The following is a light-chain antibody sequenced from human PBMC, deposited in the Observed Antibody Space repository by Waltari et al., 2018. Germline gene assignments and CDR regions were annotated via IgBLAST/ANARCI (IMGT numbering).Light chain of an antibody. J-gene: IGKJ3*01. CDR3: QQLNSYPFT. V-gene: IGKV1-9*01. Sequence: IQLTQSPSSLSASVGDRVTITCRASQGISSYLVWYQQKTGKAPKLRIYGASTLQSGVPSRFSGSGSGTDFTLTITSLQPEDFATYYCQQLNSYPFTFGPGTKVDVK. CDR2: GAS. CDR1: QGISSY.